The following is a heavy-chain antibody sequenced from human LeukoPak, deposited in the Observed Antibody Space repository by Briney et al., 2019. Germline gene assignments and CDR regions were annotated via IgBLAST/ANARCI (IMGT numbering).Heavy chain of an antibody. Sequence: SGGSLRLSCAASGFTFSGSWMSWVRQAPGKGLGWVATIKGDGSGRFYVDSVKGRFAISRDDAKSSLFLQMDSLRSEDTAVYYCTKNTHDYWGQGTLVTVSS. J-gene: IGHJ4*02. CDR3: TKNTHDY. CDR1: GFTFSGSW. D-gene: IGHD1/OR15-1a*01. V-gene: IGHV3-7*01. CDR2: IKGDGSGR.